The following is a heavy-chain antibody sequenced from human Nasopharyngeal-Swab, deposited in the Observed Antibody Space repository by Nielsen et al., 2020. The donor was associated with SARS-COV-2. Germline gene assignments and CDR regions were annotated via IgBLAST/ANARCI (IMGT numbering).Heavy chain of an antibody. V-gene: IGHV3-15*01. CDR2: IKSKTDGGTT. D-gene: IGHD6-6*01. Sequence: GESLKISCAASGFTFSNAWMSWVRQAPGKGLEWVGRIKSKTDGGTTDYAAPVKGRFTISRDDSKNTLYLQMNSLKTEDTAVYYCAHGIAARRRRQDYFDYWGQGTLVTVSS. CDR3: AHGIAARRRRQDYFDY. CDR1: GFTFSNAW. J-gene: IGHJ4*02.